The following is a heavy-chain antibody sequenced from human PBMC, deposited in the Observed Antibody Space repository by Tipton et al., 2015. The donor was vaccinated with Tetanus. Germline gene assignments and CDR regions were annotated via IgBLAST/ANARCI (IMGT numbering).Heavy chain of an antibody. CDR3: AKNFLSYIDH. V-gene: IGHV3-9*01. Sequence: SLRLSCTASGFTFSDYAMNWVRQAPGKGLEWVSGITASGGSARYADPVEGRFTISRDNAQNSLYLQMHNLTVEDTALYYCAKNFLSYIDHWGQGTLVTVSS. CDR2: ITASGGSA. D-gene: IGHD2-2*02. J-gene: IGHJ4*02. CDR1: GFTFSDYA.